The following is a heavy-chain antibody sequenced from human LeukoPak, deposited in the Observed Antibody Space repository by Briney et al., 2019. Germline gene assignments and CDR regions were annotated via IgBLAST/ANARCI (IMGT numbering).Heavy chain of an antibody. CDR1: GGSFSGYY. CDR2: INHSGST. CDR3: ASRPITMVRGVIISDRNLDY. V-gene: IGHV4-34*01. D-gene: IGHD3-10*01. J-gene: IGHJ4*02. Sequence: SETLSLTCAVYGGSFSGYYWSWIRQPPGKGLEWVGEINHSGSTNYNPSLKSRVTISVDTSKNQFSLKLSSVTAADTAVYYCASRPITMVRGVIISDRNLDYWGQGTLVTVSS.